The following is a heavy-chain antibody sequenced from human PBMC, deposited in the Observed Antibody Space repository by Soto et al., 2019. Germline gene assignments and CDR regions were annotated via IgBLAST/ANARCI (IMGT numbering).Heavy chain of an antibody. V-gene: IGHV4-30-4*01. J-gene: IGHJ6*02. Sequence: PSETLSLTCTVSGGSMSSGDYYWSWIRQPPGKGLEWFGYIYYSGSTYYNPSLKSRVTISVDTSKNQFSLKLSSVTAADTAVYYCARDLSYSSGWYPLGYYYGMDVWGQGTTVTVSS. CDR3: ARDLSYSSGWYPLGYYYGMDV. CDR1: GGSMSSGDYY. CDR2: IYYSGST. D-gene: IGHD6-19*01.